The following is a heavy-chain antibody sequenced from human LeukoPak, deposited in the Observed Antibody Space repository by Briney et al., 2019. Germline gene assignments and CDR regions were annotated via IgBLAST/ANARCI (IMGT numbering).Heavy chain of an antibody. D-gene: IGHD2-2*01. CDR2: INTNTGNP. CDR1: GYTFTSYA. V-gene: IGHV7-4-1*02. Sequence: ASVTVSCKASGYTFTSYAMNWVRQAPGHGLEWMGWINTNTGNPTYAQGFTGRFVFSLDPSVSTAYLQISSLKAEDTAVYYCAKQGPGYCGGTSCYGVDYWGQGTLVTVSS. CDR3: AKQGPGYCGGTSCYGVDY. J-gene: IGHJ4*02.